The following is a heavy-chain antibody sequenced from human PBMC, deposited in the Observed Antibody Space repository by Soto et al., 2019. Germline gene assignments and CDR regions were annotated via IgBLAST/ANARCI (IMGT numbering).Heavy chain of an antibody. CDR2: INTYNGNT. V-gene: IGHV1-18*01. D-gene: IGHD3-16*01. CDR1: GYSFTRYG. CDR3: AMVDVYVTPSPQDV. J-gene: IGHJ6*03. Sequence: APVKVSCKASGYSFTRYGIAWARQAPGQGLEWMGWINTYNGNTNYAQNLQGRVTLTTDTSTSTAYMELTSLRSNDTAIYYCAMVDVYVTPSPQDVWGKGTAVTV.